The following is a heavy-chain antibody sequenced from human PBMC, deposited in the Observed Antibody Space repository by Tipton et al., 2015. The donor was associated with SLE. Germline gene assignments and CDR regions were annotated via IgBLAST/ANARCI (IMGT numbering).Heavy chain of an antibody. J-gene: IGHJ3*02. CDR2: IYYSGST. V-gene: IGHV4-38-2*01. CDR3: ARVRYYDILSGLRRPYDAFDI. CDR1: GYSISSGYY. D-gene: IGHD3-9*01. Sequence: TLSLTCAVSGYSISSGYYWGWIRQPPGKGLEWIGSIYYSGSTYYNPSLKSRVTISVDTSKNQFSLKLSSVTAADTAVYYCARVRYYDILSGLRRPYDAFDIWGQGTMVTVSS.